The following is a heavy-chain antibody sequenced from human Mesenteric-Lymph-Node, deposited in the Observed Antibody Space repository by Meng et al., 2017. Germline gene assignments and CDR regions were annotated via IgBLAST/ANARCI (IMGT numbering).Heavy chain of an antibody. CDR1: GFTFSSYA. D-gene: IGHD3-3*01. V-gene: IGHV3-23*04. J-gene: IGHJ4*02. CDR2: ISGSGGST. CDR3: ARGEWFSDY. Sequence: VQLVESGGGLVKPGGSLRLSCAASGFTFSSYAMNWVRQAPGKGLDWVSAISGSGGSTYYAESVKGRFTISRDNSKNTLYLQMNSLRAEDTAVYHCARGEWFSDYWGQGTLVTVSS.